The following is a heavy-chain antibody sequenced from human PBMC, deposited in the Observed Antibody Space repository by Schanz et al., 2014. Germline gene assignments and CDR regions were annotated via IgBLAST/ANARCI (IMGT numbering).Heavy chain of an antibody. D-gene: IGHD3-9*01. CDR1: GFTFSDYY. CDR3: AKDHAGSDILTALGN. J-gene: IGHJ4*02. Sequence: VQLLQSGGALVQPGGSLRLSCAASGFTFSDYYMTWIRQAPGKGLEWVSGISGSGGSTYDADSVKGRFTISRDNSKNTLYLQMNSLRAEDTAVYYCAKDHAGSDILTALGNWGQGTLVTVSS. V-gene: IGHV3-23*01. CDR2: ISGSGGST.